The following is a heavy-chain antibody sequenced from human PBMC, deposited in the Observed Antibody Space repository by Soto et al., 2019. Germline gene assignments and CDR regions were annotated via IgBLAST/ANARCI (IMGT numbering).Heavy chain of an antibody. CDR3: ATVLGNSALQLWLNFDY. CDR1: GYTLTELS. D-gene: IGHD5-18*01. CDR2: FDPEDGET. J-gene: IGHJ4*02. Sequence: ASVKVSCKVSGYTLTELSMHWVRQAPGKGLEWMGGFDPEDGETIYAQKFQGRVTMTEDTSTDTAYMELSSLRSEDTAVYYCATVLGNSALQLWLNFDYWGQGTLVTVSS. V-gene: IGHV1-24*01.